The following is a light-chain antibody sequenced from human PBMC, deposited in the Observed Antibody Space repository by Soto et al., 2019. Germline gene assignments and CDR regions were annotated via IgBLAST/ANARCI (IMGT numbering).Light chain of an antibody. CDR1: HSVSID. Sequence: ENVLTQSPAALSVSSGERATLSCMASHSVSIDLAWYQQTPGQAPRLLIYGASTRATGVPPTFSGSASGTEFTLTISSLQSEDFSLYYCQQNNKWPLTFDEGAKVDI. V-gene: IGKV3-15*01. J-gene: IGKJ1*01. CDR2: GAS. CDR3: QQNNKWPLT.